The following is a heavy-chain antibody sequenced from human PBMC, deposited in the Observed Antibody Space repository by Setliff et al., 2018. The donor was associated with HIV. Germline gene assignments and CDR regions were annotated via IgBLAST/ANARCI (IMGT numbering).Heavy chain of an antibody. V-gene: IGHV4-4*02. Sequence: PSETLSLTCTVSSGSISGDNWWSWVRQPPGKGLEWIGEIYHRGSTNYNPSLKSRVTISVDKSKNQFSLKLTSVTAADTAVYYCAVRRYYYSTGYYDYWGQGTLVTVSS. CDR2: IYHRGST. CDR3: AVRRYYYSTGYYDY. CDR1: SGSISGDNW. J-gene: IGHJ4*02. D-gene: IGHD3-22*01.